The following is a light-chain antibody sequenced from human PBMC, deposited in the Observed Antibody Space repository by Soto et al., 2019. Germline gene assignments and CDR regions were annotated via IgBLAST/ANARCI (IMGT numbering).Light chain of an antibody. CDR1: QSILYSSNNKNS. CDR3: QQYYSTRT. CDR2: WAS. Sequence: DIVMTQSPDSLAVSLGDRATINCKSSQSILYSSNNKNSLAWYQQKPGQPPKLIIYWASTRESGVPDRFSGSGSGTDFTLTISSLQAEDVAVYYCQQYYSTRTFGQGTKVDNK. V-gene: IGKV4-1*01. J-gene: IGKJ1*01.